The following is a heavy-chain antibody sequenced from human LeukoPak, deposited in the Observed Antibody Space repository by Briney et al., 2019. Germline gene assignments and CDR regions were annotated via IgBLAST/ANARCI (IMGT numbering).Heavy chain of an antibody. CDR2: VYTSGST. V-gene: IGHV4-4*08. J-gene: IGHJ3*02. CDR3: ARGTGNAFDI. CDR1: GFTFNSYA. D-gene: IGHD1-14*01. Sequence: PGGSLRLSCAASGFTFNSYAMSWVRQAPGKGLDWIGRVYTSGSTNYNPSLKSRVTISVDTSKNQFSLKLTSVTAADTAVYYCARGTGNAFDIWGQGTMVTVSS.